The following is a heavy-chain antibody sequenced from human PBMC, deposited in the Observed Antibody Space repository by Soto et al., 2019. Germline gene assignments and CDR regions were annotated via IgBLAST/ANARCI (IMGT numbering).Heavy chain of an antibody. CDR3: ARPPRDSSGYYPFYFDY. Sequence: SETLSLTCTVSGGSISSSSYYWGWIRQPPGKGLEWIGSIYYSGSTYYNPSLKSRVTISVDTSKNQFSLKLSSVTAADTAVYYCARPPRDSSGYYPFYFDYWGQGTLVTVSS. D-gene: IGHD3-22*01. CDR1: GGSISSSSYY. J-gene: IGHJ4*02. CDR2: IYYSGST. V-gene: IGHV4-39*01.